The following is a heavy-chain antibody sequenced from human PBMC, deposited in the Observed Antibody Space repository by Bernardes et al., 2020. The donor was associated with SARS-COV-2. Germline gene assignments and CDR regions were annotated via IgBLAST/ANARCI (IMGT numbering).Heavy chain of an antibody. V-gene: IGHV3-11*01. J-gene: IGHJ4*02. CDR1: GGTFSEQY. CDR3: ATDRGTYSGGWSDFET. Sequence: GGSLRLSCEVSGGTFSEQYMSWIRQAPGKGLEWIAYISGTGSSIYYAESVKGRFTVSRDNTRNSLYLQMNSLRADDTAVYYCATDRGTYSGGWSDFETWGQGTLVTVSS. CDR2: ISGTGSSI. D-gene: IGHD6-19*01.